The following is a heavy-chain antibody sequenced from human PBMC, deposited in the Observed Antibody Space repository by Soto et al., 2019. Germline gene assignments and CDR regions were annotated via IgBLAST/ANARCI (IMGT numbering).Heavy chain of an antibody. V-gene: IGHV3-23*01. Sequence: GGSLRLSCAASGFTFSSYAMSWVRQAPGKGLEWVSAISGSGGSTYYADSVKGRFTISRDNSKNTLYLQMNSLRAEDTAVYYCAKHITIFGVPPPNDWFDPWGQGTLVTVSS. J-gene: IGHJ5*02. CDR3: AKHITIFGVPPPNDWFDP. D-gene: IGHD3-3*01. CDR1: GFTFSSYA. CDR2: ISGSGGST.